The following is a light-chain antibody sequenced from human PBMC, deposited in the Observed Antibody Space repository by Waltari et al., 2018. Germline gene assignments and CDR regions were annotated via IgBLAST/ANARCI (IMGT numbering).Light chain of an antibody. J-gene: IGKJ1*01. CDR2: GTS. V-gene: IGKV3D-15*01. Sequence: DIVMTQSPATLSLSPGERATLSCRASQSVRSTFAWFQPKPGQPPRLLIYGTSTRATVIPARFSGSGSGTEFSLTISSLQPEDFATYYCQQYDHWPWTFGQGTRVEAK. CDR1: QSVRST. CDR3: QQYDHWPWT.